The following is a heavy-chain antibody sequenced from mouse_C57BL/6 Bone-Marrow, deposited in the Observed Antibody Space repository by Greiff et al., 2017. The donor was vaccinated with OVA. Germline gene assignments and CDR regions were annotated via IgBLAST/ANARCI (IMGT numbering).Heavy chain of an antibody. Sequence: DVKLVESGGGLVKPGGSLKLSCAASGFTFSDYGMHWVRQAPEKGLEWVAYISSGSSTIYYADTVKGRFTISRDNAKNTLFLQMTSLRSEDTAMDYWASTTVVARRYFDVWGTGTTVTVSS. CDR3: ASTTVVARRYFDV. J-gene: IGHJ1*03. CDR1: GFTFSDYG. D-gene: IGHD1-1*01. V-gene: IGHV5-17*01. CDR2: ISSGSSTI.